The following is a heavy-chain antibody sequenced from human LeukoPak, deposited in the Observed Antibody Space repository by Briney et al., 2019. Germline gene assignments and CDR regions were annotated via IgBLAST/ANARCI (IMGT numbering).Heavy chain of an antibody. V-gene: IGHV4-38-2*02. J-gene: IGHJ3*02. CDR3: ARERITHAFDI. CDR1: GYSISSGYY. CDR2: IYHSGST. D-gene: IGHD3-10*01. Sequence: SETLSLPCTVSGYSISSGYYWGWIRQPPGKGLEWIGSIYHSGSTYYNPSLKSRVTISVDTSKNQFSLKLSSVTAADTAVYYCARERITHAFDIWGQGTMVTVSS.